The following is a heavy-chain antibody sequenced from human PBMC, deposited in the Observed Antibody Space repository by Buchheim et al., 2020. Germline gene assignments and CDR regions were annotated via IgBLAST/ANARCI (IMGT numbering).Heavy chain of an antibody. CDR1: GGSVSSGSYY. CDR3: ARASRYGDYYLLDY. V-gene: IGHV4-61*01. Sequence: QVQLQESGPGLVKPSETLSLTCTVSGGSVSSGSYYWSWIRQPPGKGLEWIGYIYYSGSTNYNPSLKSRVTISVDTSKNQFSLKLSSVTAADTAVYYCARASRYGDYYLLDYWGQGTL. CDR2: IYYSGST. J-gene: IGHJ4*02. D-gene: IGHD4-17*01.